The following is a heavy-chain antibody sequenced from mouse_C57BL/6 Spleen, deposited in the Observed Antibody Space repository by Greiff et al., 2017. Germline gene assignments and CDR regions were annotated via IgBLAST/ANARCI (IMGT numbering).Heavy chain of an antibody. Sequence: EVKLVESGGGLVKPGGSLKLSCAASGFTFSSYAMSWVRQTPEKRLEWVATISDGGRYTYYPDNVKGRFTISRDNAKNNLYLQMSHPKSEDTAMYYCARRDGNYYFDYWGQGTTLTVSS. CDR1: GFTFSSYA. CDR2: ISDGGRYT. CDR3: ARRDGNYYFDY. V-gene: IGHV5-4*03. D-gene: IGHD2-1*01. J-gene: IGHJ2*01.